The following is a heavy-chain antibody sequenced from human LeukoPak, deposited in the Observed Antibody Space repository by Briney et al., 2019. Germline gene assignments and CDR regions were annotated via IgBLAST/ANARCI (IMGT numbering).Heavy chain of an antibody. J-gene: IGHJ4*02. CDR3: AKYVCGGDCYDYFDC. D-gene: IGHD2-21*02. V-gene: IGHV3-23*01. Sequence: GGSLRLSCAASGFTFDDYGMSWVRQAPGKGLEWVSGIRSSGHNTYYEDSVKGRFTISRDNSKNMLYLQMNSLRAEDTAVYYCAKYVCGGDCYDYFDCWGQGTLVTVSS. CDR2: IRSSGHNT. CDR1: GFTFDDYG.